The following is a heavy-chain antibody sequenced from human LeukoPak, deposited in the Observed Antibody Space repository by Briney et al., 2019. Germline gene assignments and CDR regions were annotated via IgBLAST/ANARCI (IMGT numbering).Heavy chain of an antibody. Sequence: GGSLRLSCTVSGLTFNTYAIHWVRQTPGKGLEWVSGLSLDTERIDYADSVKGRFIISRDNSKNSVHLQMNSLTPEDSALYFCTKDVTPGGADVWGQGTTVTVSS. CDR2: LSLDTERI. D-gene: IGHD4-17*01. CDR3: TKDVTPGGADV. CDR1: GLTFNTYA. V-gene: IGHV3-9*01. J-gene: IGHJ6*02.